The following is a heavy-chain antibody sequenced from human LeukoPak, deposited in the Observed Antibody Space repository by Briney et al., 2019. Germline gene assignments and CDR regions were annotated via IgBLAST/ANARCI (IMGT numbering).Heavy chain of an antibody. CDR1: GGSISNYY. Sequence: PSETLSLTCSVSGGSISNYYWNWIRQPPGKGLEWIGNVYYSGKTNYNPSLKSRATISIDTSKNQFSLKLSSVTAADTAVYYCAREYTLYRSGWFLDYWGQGTVVTVSS. D-gene: IGHD6-19*01. V-gene: IGHV4-59*12. J-gene: IGHJ4*02. CDR2: VYYSGKT. CDR3: AREYTLYRSGWFLDY.